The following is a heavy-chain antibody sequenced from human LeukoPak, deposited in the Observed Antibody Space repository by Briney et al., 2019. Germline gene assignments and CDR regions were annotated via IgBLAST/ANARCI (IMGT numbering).Heavy chain of an antibody. CDR1: GGSFSGYY. Sequence: PSETLSLTCAVYGGSFSGYYRSWIRQPPGKGLEWIGEINHSGSTNYNPSLKSRVTISVDTSKNQFSLKLSSVTAADTAVYYCARVRTTVTSNWFDPWGQGTLVTVSS. CDR3: ARVRTTVTSNWFDP. CDR2: INHSGST. D-gene: IGHD4-17*01. J-gene: IGHJ5*02. V-gene: IGHV4-34*01.